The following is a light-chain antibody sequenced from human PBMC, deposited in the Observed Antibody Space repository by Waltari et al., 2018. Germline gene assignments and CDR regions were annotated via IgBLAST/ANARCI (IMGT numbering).Light chain of an antibody. CDR3: HQYFNWPRT. CDR1: QSVLYSSNNKNY. CDR2: WAS. Sequence: DIVMTQSPDSLAVSLGERATINCKSSQSVLYSSNNKNYLAWYQQKPGQPPKLLIYWASTREAGVPDRFSGSGSGTDFTLTISSLQAEDVAVYYCHQYFNWPRTFGQGTKVEI. J-gene: IGKJ1*01. V-gene: IGKV4-1*01.